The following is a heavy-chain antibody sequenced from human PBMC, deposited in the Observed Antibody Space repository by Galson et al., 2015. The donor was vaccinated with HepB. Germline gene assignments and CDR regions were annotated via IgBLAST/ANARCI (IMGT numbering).Heavy chain of an antibody. CDR1: GFTFSSYA. Sequence: SLRLSCAASGFTFSSYAMHWVRQAPGKGLEWVAVISYDGSNKYYADSVKGRFTISRDNSKNTLYLQMNSLRAEDTAVYYCAGDGSGSYYSYFDYWGQGTLVTVSS. CDR2: ISYDGSNK. V-gene: IGHV3-30*04. D-gene: IGHD3-10*01. CDR3: AGDGSGSYYSYFDY. J-gene: IGHJ4*02.